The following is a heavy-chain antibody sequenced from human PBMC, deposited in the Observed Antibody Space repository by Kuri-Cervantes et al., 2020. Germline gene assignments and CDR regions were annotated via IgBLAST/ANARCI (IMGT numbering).Heavy chain of an antibody. CDR1: GFTVSSNY. D-gene: IGHD2-15*01. V-gene: IGHV3-73*01. Sequence: GGSLRLSCAASGFTVSSNYMSWVRQASGKGLEWVGRIRSKANSYATAYAASVKGRFTISRDDSKNTAYLQMNSLKTEDTAVYYCTRQDSTVAFDIWGQGTMVTVSS. CDR2: IRSKANSYAT. CDR3: TRQDSTVAFDI. J-gene: IGHJ3*02.